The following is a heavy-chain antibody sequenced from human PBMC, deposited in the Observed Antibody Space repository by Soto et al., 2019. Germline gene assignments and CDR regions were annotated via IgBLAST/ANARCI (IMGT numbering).Heavy chain of an antibody. CDR1: GFTFSSYA. J-gene: IGHJ3*02. V-gene: IGHV3-23*01. CDR2: ISGSGGST. Sequence: GGSLRLSCAASGFTFSSYAMSWVRQAPGKGLEWVSAISGSGGSTYYADSVKGRFTISRDNSKNTLYLQMNSLRAEDTAVYYCAKDRIAAAGDRDAFDIWGQGTMVTVSS. CDR3: AKDRIAAAGDRDAFDI. D-gene: IGHD6-13*01.